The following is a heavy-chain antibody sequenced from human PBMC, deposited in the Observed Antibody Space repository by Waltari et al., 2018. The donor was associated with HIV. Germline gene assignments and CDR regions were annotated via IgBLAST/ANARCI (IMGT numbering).Heavy chain of an antibody. CDR2: ISASGGRT. D-gene: IGHD6-19*01. Sequence: VQLVESGGGLIQRGGALRHHLDACVFAFRLYAIRWFRQASGKGLECVSGISASGGRTYYADSVKGRFTISRDNSKNTLYLQMNSLRAEDTAVYYCAKEVIYSSGWYGDDYWGQGTLVTVSS. CDR1: VFAFRLYA. V-gene: IGHV3-23*04. J-gene: IGHJ4*02. CDR3: AKEVIYSSGWYGDDY.